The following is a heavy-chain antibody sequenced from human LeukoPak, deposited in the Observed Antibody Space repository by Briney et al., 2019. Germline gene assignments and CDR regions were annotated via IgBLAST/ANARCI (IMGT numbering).Heavy chain of an antibody. CDR2: ISGSGGNT. V-gene: IGHV3-23*01. J-gene: IGHJ6*02. Sequence: PGGSLRLSCAASGFTFSSYGMSWVRQAPGKGLKWVSTISGSGGNTFYADSVKGRFTISRDNSKNTLYLQMNSLRAEDTAVYYCARDLDVVMVYGIPSPYGMDVWGQGTTVAVSS. CDR3: ARDLDVVMVYGIPSPYGMDV. D-gene: IGHD2-8*01. CDR1: GFTFSSYG.